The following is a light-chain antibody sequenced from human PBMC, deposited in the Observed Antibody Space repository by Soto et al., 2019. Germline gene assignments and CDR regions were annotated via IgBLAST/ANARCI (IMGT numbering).Light chain of an antibody. CDR3: QQYNKWHPLT. V-gene: IGKV3-15*01. CDR1: QSVNSN. CDR2: GAS. Sequence: EVLITQSPTTLSVSPGERATLSCRASQSVNSNLAWYQQKPGQAPRLIIYGASTRANGIPARFSGSGSGTEFTLTISSLQSEDFAVYYCQQYNKWHPLTFGGGTKVDIK. J-gene: IGKJ4*01.